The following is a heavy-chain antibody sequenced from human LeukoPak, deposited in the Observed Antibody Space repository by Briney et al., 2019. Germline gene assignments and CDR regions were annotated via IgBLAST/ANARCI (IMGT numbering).Heavy chain of an antibody. V-gene: IGHV4-4*02. CDR2: VHLDGRT. CDR3: AREGGFYRPLDY. J-gene: IGHJ4*02. CDR1: GGSVTSTNW. Sequence: PSETLSLTCAVSGGSVTSTNWWTWVRPPPGKGLEWIGEVHLDGRTNYNPSLTGRLTLSVDLYENHISLKLTSVTAADTAVYYCAREGGFYRPLDYLGQGTLVTVSS. D-gene: IGHD3-3*01.